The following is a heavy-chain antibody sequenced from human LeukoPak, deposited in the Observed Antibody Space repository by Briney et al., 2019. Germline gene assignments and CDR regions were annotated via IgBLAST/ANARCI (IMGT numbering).Heavy chain of an antibody. CDR3: ARDQWLGGLYYSGMDV. J-gene: IGHJ6*02. Sequence: ASVKVSCKASGNTFTNFYMYWVRQAPGQGLEWMGIINPSGGSTTFAQKFQGRVTMTRDTSTSTVYMELGSLRSDDTAVYYCARDQWLGGLYYSGMDVWGQGTTVTVSS. CDR2: INPSGGST. CDR1: GNTFTNFY. V-gene: IGHV1-46*01. D-gene: IGHD6-19*01.